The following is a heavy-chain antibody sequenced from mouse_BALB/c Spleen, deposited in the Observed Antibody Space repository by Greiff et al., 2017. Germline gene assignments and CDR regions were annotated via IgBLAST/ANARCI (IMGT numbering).Heavy chain of an antibody. CDR1: GYAFTNYL. V-gene: IGHV1-54*03. CDR2: INPGSGGT. J-gene: IGHJ1*01. CDR3: ARYGLRYFDV. D-gene: IGHD1-1*02. Sequence: VQLQQSGAELVRPGTSVKVSCKASGYAFTNYLIEWVKQRPGQGLEWIGVINPGSGGTNYNEKFKGKATLTADKSSSTAYMQLSSLTSDDSAVYFCARYGLRYFDVWGAGTTVTVSS.